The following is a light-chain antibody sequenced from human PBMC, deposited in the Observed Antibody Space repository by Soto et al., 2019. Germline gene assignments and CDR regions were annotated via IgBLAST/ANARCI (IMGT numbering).Light chain of an antibody. Sequence: AIQMTQSPSSLSASVGDRVTITCRASQGIRNDLGWYQQKPGKAPKLLMYAASTLESGVPSTFSGSGSGPDFTLTNTSLQPEDFATYYCIQDYNYPRTFGQGTKVEIK. J-gene: IGKJ1*01. V-gene: IGKV1-6*01. CDR3: IQDYNYPRT. CDR1: QGIRND. CDR2: AAS.